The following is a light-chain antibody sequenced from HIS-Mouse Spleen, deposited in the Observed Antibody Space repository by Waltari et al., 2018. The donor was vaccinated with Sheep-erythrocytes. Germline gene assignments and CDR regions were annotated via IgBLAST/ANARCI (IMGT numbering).Light chain of an antibody. CDR1: ALPKKY. J-gene: IGLJ1*01. V-gene: IGLV3-10*01. CDR2: EDS. CDR3: YSTDSSGNHYV. Sequence: SYELTQPPSVSVSPGQTARITCSGDALPKKYAYWYQQKSGQAPVLVIYEDSKRPPGIPERFSGSRSGTMATLTISGAQLEDEADYYCYSTDSSGNHYVFGTGTKVTVL.